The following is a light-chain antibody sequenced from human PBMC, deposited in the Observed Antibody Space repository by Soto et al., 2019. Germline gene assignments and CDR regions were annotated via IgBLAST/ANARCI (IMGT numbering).Light chain of an antibody. J-gene: IGKJ4*01. V-gene: IGKV3-20*01. CDR3: QQYGSSALT. CDR1: QSVSSSY. CDR2: GTS. Sequence: EIVLTQSPGTLSLSPGERATLSCRASQSVSSSYLVWYQQRPGQPPRLLIYGTSNRAAGIPDRFTGTGSGTDFTLTIYRLEPEDSAAYYCQQYGSSALTFGGGTKVDIK.